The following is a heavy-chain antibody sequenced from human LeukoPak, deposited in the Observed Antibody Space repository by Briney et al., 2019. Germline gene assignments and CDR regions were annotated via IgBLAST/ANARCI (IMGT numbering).Heavy chain of an antibody. CDR1: GFTFSSYS. CDR3: ARESDGDNWKGNAFDI. J-gene: IGHJ3*02. V-gene: IGHV3-48*01. Sequence: QPGGSLRLSCAASGFTFSSYSMNWVRQAPGKGLEWVSYISSSSSTIYYADSVKDRFTISRDNSKNTLYLQMNSLRAEDTAVYYCARESDGDNWKGNAFDIWGQGTMVTVSS. CDR2: ISSSSSTI. D-gene: IGHD1-20*01.